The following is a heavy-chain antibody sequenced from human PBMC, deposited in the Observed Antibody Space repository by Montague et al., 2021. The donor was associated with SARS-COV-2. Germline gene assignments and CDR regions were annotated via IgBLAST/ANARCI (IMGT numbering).Heavy chain of an antibody. V-gene: IGHV4-59*08. CDR2: IYNTEST. J-gene: IGHJ5*02. D-gene: IGHD2-21*01. CDR1: GGSISSNY. CDR3: ARHERGTVIRRIVMVNINQFDP. Sequence: SETLSLTCNVSGGSISSNYWSWIRKPPGKGLEWNGYIYNTESTKNNSSLKRRVRISADMSKNQISLKLTSVTAADTAAYYCARHERGTVIRRIVMVNINQFDPWGQGTLVTVSS.